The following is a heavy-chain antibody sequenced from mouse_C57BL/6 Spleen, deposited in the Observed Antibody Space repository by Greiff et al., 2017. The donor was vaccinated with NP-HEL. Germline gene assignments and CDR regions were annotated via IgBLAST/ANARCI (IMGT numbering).Heavy chain of an antibody. J-gene: IGHJ4*01. V-gene: IGHV14-4*01. Sequence: EVQLQQSGAELVRPGASVKLSCTASGYNFTDDYMHWVKQRPEQGLAWIGRIDPDTGDTFYASTFQGKATLTADTSSNTAYLQLSSLPSEDTAVYCCTTGGDYYALGYWGQGTSVTVSS. CDR2: IDPDTGDT. CDR1: GYNFTDDY. CDR3: TTGGDYYALGY.